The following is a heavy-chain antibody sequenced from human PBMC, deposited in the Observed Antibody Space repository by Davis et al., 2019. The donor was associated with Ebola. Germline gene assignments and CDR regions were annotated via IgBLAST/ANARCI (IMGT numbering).Heavy chain of an antibody. V-gene: IGHV4-61*08. Sequence: SETLSLTCTVSGGSISSDGYFWSWIRQHPGKGLEWIGYISYSGSSNYNPSLKSRVTITADTSKNQFSLRLRSVTAADTAVYYCARDHIPAASRGWFDPWGQGTLVTVS. CDR3: ARDHIPAASRGWFDP. CDR2: ISYSGSS. J-gene: IGHJ5*02. CDR1: GGSISSDGYF. D-gene: IGHD2-2*01.